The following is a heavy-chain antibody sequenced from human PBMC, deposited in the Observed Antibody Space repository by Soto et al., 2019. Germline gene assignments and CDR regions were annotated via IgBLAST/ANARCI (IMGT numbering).Heavy chain of an antibody. V-gene: IGHV4-34*01. CDR1: GGSFSGYF. Sequence: PSETLSLTCAVYGGSFSGYFGSWIRQTPGKGLEWIGEINHSGSTNYNPSLKSRVTISVDTSKNQFSLKLSSVTAADTAVYDGARLYSSSWSAYYFDYWGQGTLVTVSS. CDR3: ARLYSSSWSAYYFDY. CDR2: INHSGST. J-gene: IGHJ4*02. D-gene: IGHD6-13*01.